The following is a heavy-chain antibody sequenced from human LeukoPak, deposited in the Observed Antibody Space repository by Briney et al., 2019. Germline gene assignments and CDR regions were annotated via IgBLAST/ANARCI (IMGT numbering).Heavy chain of an antibody. J-gene: IGHJ4*02. V-gene: IGHV1-2*02. CDR1: GYTFTGYY. CDR2: INPNSGGT. CDR3: ARESPDLDYNCDY. Sequence: GASVKVSCKASGYTFTGYYMHWVRQAPGQGLEWMGWINPNSGGTNYAQKFRGRVTMTRDTSISTAYMELSRLRSDDTAVYYCARESPDLDYNCDYWGQGTLVTVSS. D-gene: IGHD5-24*01.